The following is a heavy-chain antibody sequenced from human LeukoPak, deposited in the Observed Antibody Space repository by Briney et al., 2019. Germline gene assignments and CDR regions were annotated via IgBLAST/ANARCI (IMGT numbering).Heavy chain of an antibody. Sequence: GGSLRLSCAASGFTFSSYSMNWVSQAPGKGLEWVSSISSSSSFIYYADSVKGRFTISRDNAKNSLYLQMNSLRAEDTAVYYCARGWWELRGGFDYWGQGTLVTVSS. CDR1: GFTFSSYS. CDR2: ISSSSSFI. J-gene: IGHJ4*02. CDR3: ARGWWELRGGFDY. D-gene: IGHD1-26*01. V-gene: IGHV3-21*01.